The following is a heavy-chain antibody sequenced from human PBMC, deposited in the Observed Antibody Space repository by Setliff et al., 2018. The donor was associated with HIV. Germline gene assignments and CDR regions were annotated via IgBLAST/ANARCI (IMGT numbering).Heavy chain of an antibody. J-gene: IGHJ2*01. D-gene: IGHD7-27*01. CDR2: ISHSGGT. Sequence: PSETLSLTCAVYGGSLRGYYWNWIRQSPGKGLEWIGKISHSGGTNYNPSLRSRLTMSMDTPKNQVSLKLTSVTAADTAVYYCARALGIGGWYFDLWGRGTLVTVSS. CDR3: ARALGIGGWYFDL. CDR1: GGSLRGYY. V-gene: IGHV4-34*01.